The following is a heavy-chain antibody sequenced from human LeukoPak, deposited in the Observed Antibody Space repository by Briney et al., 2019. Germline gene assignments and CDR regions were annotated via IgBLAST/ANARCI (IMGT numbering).Heavy chain of an antibody. CDR2: IIPIFGTA. CDR3: ARVGLYSSSWYVSPFDY. D-gene: IGHD6-13*01. CDR1: GGTFSSYA. J-gene: IGHJ4*02. V-gene: IGHV1-69*05. Sequence: SVKVSCKASGGTFSSYAISWVRQAPGQGLEWMGGIIPIFGTANYAQKFQGRVTITTDESTSTAYMELSSLRSEDTAVYYCARVGLYSSSWYVSPFDYWGQGTLVTVSS.